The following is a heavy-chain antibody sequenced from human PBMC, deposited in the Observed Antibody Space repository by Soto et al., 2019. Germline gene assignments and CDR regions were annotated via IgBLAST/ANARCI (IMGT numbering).Heavy chain of an antibody. CDR2: IYYSGST. D-gene: IGHD6-6*01. J-gene: IGHJ4*02. Sequence: SETLSLTCTVSGGSISSSSYYWGWIRQPPGKGLEWIGSIYYSGSTYYNPSLKSRVTISVDTSKNQFSLKLSSVTAADTAVYYCAGGGYSSSDYWGQGTLVTVSS. CDR3: AGGGYSSSDY. V-gene: IGHV4-39*01. CDR1: GGSISSSSYY.